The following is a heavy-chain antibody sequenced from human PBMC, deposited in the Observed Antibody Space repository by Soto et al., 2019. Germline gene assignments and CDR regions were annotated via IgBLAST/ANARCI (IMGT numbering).Heavy chain of an antibody. D-gene: IGHD1-26*01. CDR3: ARDGAVGVKSPLLDY. Sequence: SVKVSCKASGGTFSSYAISWVRQAPGQGLEWMGGIIPIFGTANYAQKFQGRVTITADESTSTAYMELSSLRSEDTAVYYCARDGAVGVKSPLLDYWGQGTLVTVSS. J-gene: IGHJ4*02. CDR2: IIPIFGTA. V-gene: IGHV1-69*13. CDR1: GGTFSSYA.